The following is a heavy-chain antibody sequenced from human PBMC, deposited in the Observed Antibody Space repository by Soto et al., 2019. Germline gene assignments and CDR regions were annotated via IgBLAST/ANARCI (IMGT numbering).Heavy chain of an antibody. CDR3: ASSASPDAY. CDR1: GFTFNSYS. Sequence: EVQLVESGGGLVQPGGSLRLSCVASGFTFNSYSMNWVRQAPGKGLEWISYINSGSTPVFYADSVKGRFTISRDNAKNSLYLQMNSLRAEDTAVYYCASSASPDAYWGQGTLVTVSS. CDR2: INSGSTPV. V-gene: IGHV3-48*01. J-gene: IGHJ4*02. D-gene: IGHD1-26*01.